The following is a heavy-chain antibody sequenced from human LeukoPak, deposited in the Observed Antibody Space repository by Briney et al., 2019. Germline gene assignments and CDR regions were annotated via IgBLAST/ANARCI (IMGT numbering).Heavy chain of an antibody. Sequence: GGSLRLSCAASGFTFSSYGMHWVRQAPGKGLEWVAVIWYDGSNKYYADSAKGRFTISRDNSKNTLYLQMNSLRAEDTAVYYCARGPRTYYYGSGTDYWGQGTLVTVS. V-gene: IGHV3-33*01. D-gene: IGHD3-10*01. CDR2: IWYDGSNK. J-gene: IGHJ4*02. CDR3: ARGPRTYYYGSGTDY. CDR1: GFTFSSYG.